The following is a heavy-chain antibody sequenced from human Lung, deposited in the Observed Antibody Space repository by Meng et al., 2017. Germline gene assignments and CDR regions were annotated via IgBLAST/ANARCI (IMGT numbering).Heavy chain of an antibody. Sequence: ESLKISCTVSGGSINYQYWSWIRQPPGKGLEWIGYIYYSGSTNYNPSLKSRVTISIDTSKNQFSLKLRSVTAADTAMYYCANYGSGGLDYWGQGTLVTVSS. D-gene: IGHD3-10*01. J-gene: IGHJ4*02. CDR1: GGSINYQY. CDR2: IYYSGST. V-gene: IGHV4-59*11. CDR3: ANYGSGGLDY.